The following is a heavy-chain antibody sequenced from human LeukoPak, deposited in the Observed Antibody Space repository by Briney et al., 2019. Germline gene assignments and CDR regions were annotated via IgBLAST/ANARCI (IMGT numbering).Heavy chain of an antibody. Sequence: SETLSLTCTVSGGSISSGSYYWTWIRQPAGKGLEWIGRIYTSGSTNYNPSLKSRVTISVDTSKNQFSPRLSSVTAADTAVYYCAGNYYGSGSYYSEDRYWGQGTLVTVSS. CDR3: AGNYYGSGSYYSEDRY. CDR2: IYTSGST. V-gene: IGHV4-61*02. D-gene: IGHD3-10*01. J-gene: IGHJ4*02. CDR1: GGSISSGSYY.